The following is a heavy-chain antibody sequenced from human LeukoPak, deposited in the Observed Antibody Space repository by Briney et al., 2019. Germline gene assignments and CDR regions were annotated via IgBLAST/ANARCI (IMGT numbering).Heavy chain of an antibody. V-gene: IGHV4-59*08. Sequence: SETLSLTCTVSGGSISSYYWSWIRQPPGKGLEWIGYIYYSGSTNYNPSLKSRVTISVDTSKNQFSLKLSSVTAADTAVYYCGRFGPYYYDSSGYSFDYWGQGTLVTVSS. J-gene: IGHJ4*02. CDR3: GRFGPYYYDSSGYSFDY. CDR1: GGSISSYY. D-gene: IGHD3-22*01. CDR2: IYYSGST.